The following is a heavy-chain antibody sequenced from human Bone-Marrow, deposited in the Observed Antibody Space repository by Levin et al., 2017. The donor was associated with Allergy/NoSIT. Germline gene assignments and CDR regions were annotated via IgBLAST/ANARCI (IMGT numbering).Heavy chain of an antibody. D-gene: IGHD3-16*01. CDR2: ISTSNGNT. J-gene: IGHJ4*02. CDR1: GYTFTTCD. CDR3: ARGRGQIKAPKDY. Sequence: GESLKISCKASGYTFTTCDINWVRQAPGQGLEWMGWISTSNGNTNYAQKFQGRVTMTTDTSTSTAYMELRSLRSDDTAIYYCARGRGQIKAPKDYWGQGTLVTVSS. V-gene: IGHV1-18*01.